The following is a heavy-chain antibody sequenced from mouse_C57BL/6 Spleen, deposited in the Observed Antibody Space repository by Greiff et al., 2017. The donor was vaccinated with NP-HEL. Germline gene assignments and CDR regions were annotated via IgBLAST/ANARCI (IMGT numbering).Heavy chain of an antibody. CDR3: VGGSSWGY. Sequence: QVQLQQSGAELVRPGTSVKVSCKASGYAFTNYLIEWVKQRPGQGLEWIGVINPGSGGTNYNEKFKGKATLTADKSSSTAYMQLSSLTSEDSAVYFCVGGSSWGYWGQGTTLTVSS. V-gene: IGHV1-54*01. CDR2: INPGSGGT. D-gene: IGHD1-1*01. CDR1: GYAFTNYL. J-gene: IGHJ2*01.